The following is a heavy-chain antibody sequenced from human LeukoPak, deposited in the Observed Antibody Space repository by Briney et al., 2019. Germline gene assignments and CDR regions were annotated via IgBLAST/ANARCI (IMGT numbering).Heavy chain of an antibody. CDR3: ARAPANYGIDGC. CDR2: INPSVGST. V-gene: IGHV1-46*04. D-gene: IGHD5-24*01. Sequence: ASVKVSCKASGYTFTSYYMHWVRQAPGQGLEWVGIINPSVGSTSYAPKLQGRVTMTRDTSTNTVYMELSSLRSEDTAVYYCARAPANYGIDGCWGQGTLVTVSS. J-gene: IGHJ4*02. CDR1: GYTFTSYY.